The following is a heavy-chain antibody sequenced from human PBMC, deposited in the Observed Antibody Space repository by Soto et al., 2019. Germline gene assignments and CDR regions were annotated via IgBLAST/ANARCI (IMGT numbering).Heavy chain of an antibody. D-gene: IGHD3-16*01. CDR1: GFTFDDYA. V-gene: IGHV3-9*01. CDR3: SKATGGSYDPSRYYYYGMDV. CDR2: ISWNSGSI. Sequence: EVQLVESGGGLVQPGRSLRLSCAASGFTFDDYAMHWVRQAPGKGLEWVSGISWNSGSIGYADSVKGRFTISRDNAKNSXYXXMNSMRAEDTALYYCSKATGGSYDPSRYYYYGMDVWGQGTTVTVSS. J-gene: IGHJ6*02.